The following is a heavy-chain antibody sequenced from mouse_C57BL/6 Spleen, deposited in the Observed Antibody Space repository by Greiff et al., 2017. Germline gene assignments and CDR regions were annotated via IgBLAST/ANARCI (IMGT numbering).Heavy chain of an antibody. CDR1: GYTFTSYW. V-gene: IGHV1-5*01. CDR2: IDPGNSDT. Sequence: VHVKQSGTVLARPGASVKMSCKTSGYTFTSYWMHWVKQRPGQGLEWIGAIDPGNSDTSYNQKFKGKAKLTAVTSASTAYMELSSLTNEDSAVYYSTSGLTGAMDYWGQGTSVTVSS. J-gene: IGHJ4*01. CDR3: TSGLTGAMDY.